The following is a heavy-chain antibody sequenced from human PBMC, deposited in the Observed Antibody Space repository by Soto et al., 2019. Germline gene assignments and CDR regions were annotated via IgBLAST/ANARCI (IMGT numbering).Heavy chain of an antibody. CDR2: IYYSGST. V-gene: IGHV4-39*01. Sequence: PSETLSLTCTVSGGSISSSSYYWGWVRQPPGKGLEWIGSIYYSGSTYYNPSLKSRVTISVDTSKNQFSLKLSSVTAADTAVYYCARHSALGSSGWYRGGAGSWFDPWGQGTLVTVSS. D-gene: IGHD6-19*01. J-gene: IGHJ5*02. CDR1: GGSISSSSYY. CDR3: ARHSALGSSGWYRGGAGSWFDP.